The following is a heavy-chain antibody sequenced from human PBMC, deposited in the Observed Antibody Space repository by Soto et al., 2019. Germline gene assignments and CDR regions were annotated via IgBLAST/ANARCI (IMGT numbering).Heavy chain of an antibody. CDR3: ARAAAAGTWFDP. V-gene: IGHV1-8*01. CDR1: GYTFTSYD. Sequence: QVQLVQSGAEVKKPGASVKVSCKASGYTFTSYDINWVRQATGQGLEWMGWMNPNSGNTGFAQKFQGTVTMTRNTSISTAYMELSSLRSEDTAVYYCARAAAAGTWFDPWGQGTLVTVSS. J-gene: IGHJ5*02. D-gene: IGHD6-13*01. CDR2: MNPNSGNT.